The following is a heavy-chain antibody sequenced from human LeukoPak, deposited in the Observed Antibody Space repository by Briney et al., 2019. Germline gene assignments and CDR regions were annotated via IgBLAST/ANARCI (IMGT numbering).Heavy chain of an antibody. V-gene: IGHV7-4-1*02. CDR2: INTNTGNP. J-gene: IGHJ6*03. CDR3: ARGPPYYDILTGYRYYYYMDV. Sequence: GASVKVSCKASGYTFTSYAMNWVRQAPGQGLEWMGWINTNTGNPTYAQGFTGRFVFSLDTSVSTAYLQISSLKAEDTAVYYCARGPPYYDILTGYRYYYYMDVWGKGTTVTVSS. D-gene: IGHD3-9*01. CDR1: GYTFTSYA.